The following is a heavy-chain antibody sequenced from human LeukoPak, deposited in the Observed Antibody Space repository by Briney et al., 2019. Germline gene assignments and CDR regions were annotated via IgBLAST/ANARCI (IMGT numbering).Heavy chain of an antibody. D-gene: IGHD4/OR15-4a*01. CDR3: ARGSNAIDY. V-gene: IGHV3-21*01. Sequence: GGSLRLSCAASGFTFTSYTMNWVRQAPGKGLEWVSSITSGGSYIYYADSVKGRFTISRGNAKNSLYLQMNSLRAEDTAVYYCARGSNAIDYWGQGTLVTVSS. J-gene: IGHJ4*02. CDR2: ITSGGSYI. CDR1: GFTFTSYT.